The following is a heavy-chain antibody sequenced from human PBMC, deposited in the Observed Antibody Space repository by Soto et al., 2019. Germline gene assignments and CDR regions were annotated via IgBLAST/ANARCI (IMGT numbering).Heavy chain of an antibody. CDR3: ASGRGVRGSIITTYYSYGLDV. Sequence: QVQLQQWGAGLLKPSETLSLTCAVYGGSFSGNYRSWIRQPPGKGLEWIGEINHSGDTNYNPSLKSRVTISVDTAKNQFSPKRTSGTAADTAVYYCASGRGVRGSIITTYYSYGLDVWGQGTTVTVSS. CDR2: INHSGDT. V-gene: IGHV4-34*02. CDR1: GGSFSGNY. J-gene: IGHJ6*02. D-gene: IGHD3-10*01.